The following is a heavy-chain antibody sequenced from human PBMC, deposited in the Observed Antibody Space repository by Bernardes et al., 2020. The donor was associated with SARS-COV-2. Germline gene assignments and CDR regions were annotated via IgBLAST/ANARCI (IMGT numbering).Heavy chain of an antibody. CDR2: ISTSGGTI. CDR3: AKDRQTSQ. Sequence: GGSLRLSCAASGFTFSDYYMTWIRQAPGKGLEWVSYISTSGGTIKYADSVKGRFTISRDNSKNILYLQMNSLRAEDTAVYYCAKDRQTSQWGQGTLVTVSS. V-gene: IGHV3-11*01. J-gene: IGHJ4*02. CDR1: GFTFSDYY.